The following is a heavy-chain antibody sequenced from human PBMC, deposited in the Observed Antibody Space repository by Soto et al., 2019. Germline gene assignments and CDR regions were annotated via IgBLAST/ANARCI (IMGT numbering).Heavy chain of an antibody. CDR2: IIPIFGTA. Sequence: SVKVSCKASGGTFSSYAISWVRQAPGQGLEWMGVIIPIFGTANYAQKFQGRVTITADEYTGTAYMELSSLRSEDTAVYYCARGLYYYDSSGYSPRYGMEVWGKGTKVTVSS. D-gene: IGHD3-22*01. CDR1: GGTFSSYA. CDR3: ARGLYYYDSSGYSPRYGMEV. V-gene: IGHV1-69*13. J-gene: IGHJ6*04.